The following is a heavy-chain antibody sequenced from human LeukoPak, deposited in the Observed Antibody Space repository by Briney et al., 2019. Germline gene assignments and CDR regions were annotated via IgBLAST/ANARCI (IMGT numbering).Heavy chain of an antibody. CDR2: IRYDGSNK. D-gene: IGHD6-19*01. V-gene: IGHV3-30*02. CDR1: GFTFSSYG. Sequence: GGSLRLSCAASGFTFSSYGMHWVRQAPGKGLEWVAFIRYDGSNKYYADSVKGRFTISRDNSKNTLYLQMNSLRAEDTAVYYCARDLLYSSGDPDFDYWGQGTLVTVSS. J-gene: IGHJ4*02. CDR3: ARDLLYSSGDPDFDY.